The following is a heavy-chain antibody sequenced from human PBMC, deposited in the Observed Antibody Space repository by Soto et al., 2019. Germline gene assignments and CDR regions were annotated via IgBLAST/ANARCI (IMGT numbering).Heavy chain of an antibody. CDR1: GYTFTGYY. Sequence: ASVQVSCKASGYTFTGYYMHWVRQAPGQGLEWMGWINPNSGGTNYAQKFQGWVTMTRDTSISTAYMELSRLRSDDTAVYYCARGGYCISTSCRPDFDYWGQGTLVTSPQ. V-gene: IGHV1-2*04. D-gene: IGHD2-2*01. J-gene: IGHJ4*02. CDR3: ARGGYCISTSCRPDFDY. CDR2: INPNSGGT.